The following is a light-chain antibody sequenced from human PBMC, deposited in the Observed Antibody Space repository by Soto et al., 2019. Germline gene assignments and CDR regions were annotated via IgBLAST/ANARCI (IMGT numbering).Light chain of an antibody. Sequence: EIVLTQSPGTLSLSPGERATLSCRASQSVSSSYLAWYQQKPGQAPRLLIYGASSRATGIPDRFSGSGSGTDFTLTISRLEPEDFAVYYCQHYGGSTWTFGQGTKLEIK. CDR3: QHYGGSTWT. V-gene: IGKV3-20*01. CDR1: QSVSSSY. J-gene: IGKJ2*02. CDR2: GAS.